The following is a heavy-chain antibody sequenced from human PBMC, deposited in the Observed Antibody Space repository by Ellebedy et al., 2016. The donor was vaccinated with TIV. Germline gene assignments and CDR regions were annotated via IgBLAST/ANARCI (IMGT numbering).Heavy chain of an antibody. CDR2: TYYRSKWYN. J-gene: IGHJ6*03. CDR1: GDSVSSNSAA. CDR3: ARVRAYDFWSGYKRGQTGPMDV. V-gene: IGHV6-1*01. D-gene: IGHD3-3*01. Sequence: SETLSLXCAISGDSVSSNSAAWNWIRQSPSRGLEWLGRTYYRSKWYNDYAVSVKSRITINPDTSKNQFSLQLNSVTPEDTAVYYCARVRAYDFWSGYKRGQTGPMDVWGKGTTVTVSS.